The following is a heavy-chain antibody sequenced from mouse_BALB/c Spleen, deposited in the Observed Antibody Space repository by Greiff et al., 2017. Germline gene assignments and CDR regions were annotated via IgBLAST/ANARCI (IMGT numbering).Heavy chain of an antibody. CDR3: NAWGGNRDY. CDR1: GFNIKDYY. D-gene: IGHD1-1*02. CDR2: IDPENGDT. Sequence: EVQLQESGAELVRSGASVKLSCTASGFNIKDYYMHWVKQRPEQGLEWIGWIDPENGDTEYAPKFQGKATMTADTSSNTAYLQLSSLTSEDTAVYYCNAWGGNRDYWGQGTTLTVSS. J-gene: IGHJ2*01. V-gene: IGHV14-4*02.